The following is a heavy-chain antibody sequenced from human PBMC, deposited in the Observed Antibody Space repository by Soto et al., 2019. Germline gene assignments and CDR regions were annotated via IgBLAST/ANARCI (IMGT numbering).Heavy chain of an antibody. CDR2: IYYSGRT. V-gene: IGHV4-31*03. CDR1: GGSISSGGYY. Sequence: QVQLQESGPGLVKPSQTLSLTCTVSGGSISSGGYYWSWIRQHPGKGLDWIGYIYYSGRTYYNPALKRRVTISVDASKDQFSRKLSSVAAADTAVYYCARFGSDGSGSYYQGPDAFDIWGQGTMVTVSS. D-gene: IGHD3-10*01. CDR3: ARFGSDGSGSYYQGPDAFDI. J-gene: IGHJ3*02.